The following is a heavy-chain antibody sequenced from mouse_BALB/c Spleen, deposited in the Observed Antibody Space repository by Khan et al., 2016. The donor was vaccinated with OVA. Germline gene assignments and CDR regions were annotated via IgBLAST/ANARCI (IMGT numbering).Heavy chain of an antibody. Sequence: QVQLQQSGAELARPGASVKLSCKASGYTFTRYWIQWVKERPGQGLEWIGAIYPGDGDTRYTQKVKGKATMTADKSSSTAYMQLSSLASEDSAVYYCASHYGSSFDYWGQGTTLTVSS. CDR3: ASHYGSSFDY. V-gene: IGHV1-87*01. D-gene: IGHD1-1*02. CDR1: GYTFTRYW. CDR2: IYPGDGDT. J-gene: IGHJ2*01.